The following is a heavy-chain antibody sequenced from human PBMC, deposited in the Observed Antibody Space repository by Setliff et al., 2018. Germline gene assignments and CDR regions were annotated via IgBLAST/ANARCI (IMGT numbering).Heavy chain of an antibody. CDR2: INHRGST. Sequence: TLSLTCAAHGGSFSDYYWTWIRQPPGKGLEWVGEINHRGSTTYNPSLKSRVTISVDTSKDQFSLKVISMTAADTAVYYCARGRNIAARLLDSWGQGTLVTVSS. CDR1: GGSFSDYY. J-gene: IGHJ4*02. D-gene: IGHD6-6*01. V-gene: IGHV4-34*01. CDR3: ARGRNIAARLLDS.